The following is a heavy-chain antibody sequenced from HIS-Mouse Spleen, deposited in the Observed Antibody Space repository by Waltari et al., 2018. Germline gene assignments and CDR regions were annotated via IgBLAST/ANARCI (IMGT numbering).Heavy chain of an antibody. CDR3: AREIPYSSSWYDWYFDL. V-gene: IGHV4-39*07. CDR2: IYYSGST. J-gene: IGHJ2*01. CDR1: GGSISSSSYY. D-gene: IGHD6-13*01. Sequence: QLQLQESGPGLVKPSETLSLTCTVSGGSISSSSYYWGCIRQPPGKGLEWIGSIYYSGSTYYNPSLKSRVTISVDMSKNQFSLKLSSVTAADTAVYYCAREIPYSSSWYDWYFDLWGRGTLVTVSS.